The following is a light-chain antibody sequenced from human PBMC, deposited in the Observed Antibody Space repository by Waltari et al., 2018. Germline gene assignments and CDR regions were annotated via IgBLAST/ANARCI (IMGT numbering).Light chain of an antibody. J-gene: IGLJ1*01. CDR2: DVS. CDR1: NSDVGGYNF. Sequence: QSALTQPASVSGSPGQSLTISCTGSNSDVGGYNFVSWYPQHPGNAPKLMIYDVSNRPSGVSNRFSGAKSGNTASLTISGLQPEDAADYYCNSYSTSSTFVFGTGTRVTVL. V-gene: IGLV2-14*01. CDR3: NSYSTSSTFV.